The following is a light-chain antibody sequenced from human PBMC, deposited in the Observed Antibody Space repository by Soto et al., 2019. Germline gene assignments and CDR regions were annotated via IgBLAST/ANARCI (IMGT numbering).Light chain of an antibody. CDR1: SSDVGGYNY. V-gene: IGLV2-14*01. J-gene: IGLJ2*01. Sequence: QSALTQPASVSGSPGQSITISCTGTSSDVGGYNYVSWYQQHPGKAPKLMIYDVSNRPSGVSNRFSGSKSGNTASLTISGLQAENEADYYCSSYTSSRTELFGGGTKLT. CDR3: SSYTSSRTEL. CDR2: DVS.